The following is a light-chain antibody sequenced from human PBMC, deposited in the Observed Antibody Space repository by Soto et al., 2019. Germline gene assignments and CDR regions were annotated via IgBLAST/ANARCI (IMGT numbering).Light chain of an antibody. CDR3: HQHGGSPET. CDR1: RSVNNNY. CDR2: GAS. V-gene: IGKV3-20*01. J-gene: IGKJ1*01. Sequence: EIVLTQSPGTLSLSPGERATLSCRASRSVNNNYLAWDQQKPGQAPRLLIFGASSRATGIPDRFIGSGSGTEFILTISRLEPDDFAIYHCHQHGGSPETFGQGTKVDI.